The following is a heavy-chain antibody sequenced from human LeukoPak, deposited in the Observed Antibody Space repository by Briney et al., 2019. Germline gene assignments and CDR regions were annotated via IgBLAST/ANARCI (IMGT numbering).Heavy chain of an antibody. J-gene: IGHJ4*02. CDR2: INHSGST. D-gene: IGHD5-12*01. CDR1: GGSISSGGYY. CDR3: AAGAARGWLQFPDY. Sequence: SETLSLTCAVSGGSISSGGYYWSWIRQPPGKGLEWIGEINHSGSTNYNPSLKSRVTISVDTSKNQFSLKLSSVTAADTAVYYCAAGAARGWLQFPDYWGQGTLVTVSS. V-gene: IGHV4-34*01.